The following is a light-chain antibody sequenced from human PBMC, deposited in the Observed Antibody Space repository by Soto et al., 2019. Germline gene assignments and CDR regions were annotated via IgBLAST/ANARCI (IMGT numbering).Light chain of an antibody. CDR3: TSWTTSTTMV. Sequence: QSALTQPASVSGSPGQSITISCTGTSSDIGAYNFVSWYQQPPGTAPKLMHYDVNLRPSGVYNRFSGSTSGNTASLTISVLQDDDDADYCCTSWTTSTTMVFGGGTQLTVL. CDR2: DVN. V-gene: IGLV2-14*03. CDR1: SSDIGAYNF. J-gene: IGLJ2*01.